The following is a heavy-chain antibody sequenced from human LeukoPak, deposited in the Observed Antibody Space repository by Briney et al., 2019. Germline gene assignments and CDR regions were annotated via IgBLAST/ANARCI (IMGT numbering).Heavy chain of an antibody. D-gene: IGHD4-17*01. V-gene: IGHV3-30*02. CDR2: MQYDGSNK. CDR3: AKDTEDGDYVFDY. Sequence: TGGSLRLSCAASGFPFSSYGMNWVRQAPGKGLEWVTFMQYDGSNKYYADSVKGRFTISRDNSKNTLYLQMNSLRAEDTAVYYCAKDTEDGDYVFDYWGQGTLVTVSS. CDR1: GFPFSSYG. J-gene: IGHJ4*02.